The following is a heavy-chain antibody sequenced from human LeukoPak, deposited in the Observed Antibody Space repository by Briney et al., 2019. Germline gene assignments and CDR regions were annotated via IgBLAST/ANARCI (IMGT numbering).Heavy chain of an antibody. CDR2: ISYDGSNK. CDR3: AKGRGLSSGWADY. J-gene: IGHJ4*02. D-gene: IGHD6-19*01. V-gene: IGHV3-30*18. Sequence: GGSLRLSCAASGFTFSSCGMHWVRQAPGKGLEWVAVISYDGSNKYYADSVKGRFTISRDNSKNTLYLQMNSLRAEDTAVYYCAKGRGLSSGWADYWGQGTLVTVSS. CDR1: GFTFSSCG.